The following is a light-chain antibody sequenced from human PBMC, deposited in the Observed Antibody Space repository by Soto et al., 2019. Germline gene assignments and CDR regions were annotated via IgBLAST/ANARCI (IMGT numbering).Light chain of an antibody. V-gene: IGKV3-20*01. Sequence: EIVLTQSPGTLSLSPGDRATVSCSASQTVSSNFLAWYQQRPAQAPRLLIYGASSRATGIPDRFSGSGSGTDFTLTISRLEPEDFAVYYCQQYGSPITFGQGTRLEIK. CDR2: GAS. CDR1: QTVSSNF. J-gene: IGKJ5*01. CDR3: QQYGSPIT.